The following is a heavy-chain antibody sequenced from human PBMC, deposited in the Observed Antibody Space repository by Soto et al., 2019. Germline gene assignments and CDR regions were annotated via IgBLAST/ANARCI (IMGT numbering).Heavy chain of an antibody. CDR3: ARRLVRGVISQFDY. CDR2: IYYSGST. D-gene: IGHD3-10*01. J-gene: IGHJ4*02. CDR1: GGSISSSSYY. Sequence: SETLSLTCTVSGGSISSSSYYWGWIRQPPGKGLEWIGSIYYSGSTYYNPSLKSRVTISVDTSKNQFSLKLSSVTAADTAVYYCARRLVRGVISQFDYWGQGTLVTVSS. V-gene: IGHV4-39*01.